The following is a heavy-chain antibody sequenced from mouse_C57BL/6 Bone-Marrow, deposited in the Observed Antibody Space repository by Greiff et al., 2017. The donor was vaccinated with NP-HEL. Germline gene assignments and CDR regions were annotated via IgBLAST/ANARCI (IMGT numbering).Heavy chain of an antibody. CDR2: ISYDGSN. J-gene: IGHJ1*03. CDR3: ARGGSSYGGYWYFDV. V-gene: IGHV3-6*01. Sequence: VQLKESGPGLVKPSQSLSLTCSVTGYSITSGYYWNWIRQFPGNKLEWMGYISYDGSNNYNPSLKNRISITRDTSKNQFFLKLNSVTTEDTATYYCARGGSSYGGYWYFDVWGTGTTVTVSS. D-gene: IGHD1-1*01. CDR1: GYSITSGYY.